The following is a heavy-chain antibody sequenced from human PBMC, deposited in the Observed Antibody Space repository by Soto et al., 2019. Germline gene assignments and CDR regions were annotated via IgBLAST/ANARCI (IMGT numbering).Heavy chain of an antibody. V-gene: IGHV5-10-1*01. CDR3: ARRGITMVRGVHAPGMDV. CDR1: GYSFTSYW. J-gene: IGHJ6*02. D-gene: IGHD3-10*01. CDR2: IDPSDSYT. Sequence: GESLKISCKGSGYSFTSYWISWVRQMPGKGLEWMGRIDPSDSYTNYSPSFQGHVTISADKSISTAYLQWSSLKASDTAMYYCARRGITMVRGVHAPGMDVWGQGTTVTVSS.